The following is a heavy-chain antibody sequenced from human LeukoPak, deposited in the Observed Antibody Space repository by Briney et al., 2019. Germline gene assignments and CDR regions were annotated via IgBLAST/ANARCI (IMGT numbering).Heavy chain of an antibody. D-gene: IGHD3-10*01. CDR2: ISGSGGST. CDR1: GFTFSNYA. V-gene: IGHV3-23*01. CDR3: AKLWVGGSGSLRAFDI. J-gene: IGHJ3*02. Sequence: PGGSLRLSCAASGFTFSNYAMSWVRQAPGRGLEWVSAISGSGGSTYYADSVKGRFTISRDNSKNTLYLQMNSLRAEDTAVYYCAKLWVGGSGSLRAFDIWGQGTMVTVSS.